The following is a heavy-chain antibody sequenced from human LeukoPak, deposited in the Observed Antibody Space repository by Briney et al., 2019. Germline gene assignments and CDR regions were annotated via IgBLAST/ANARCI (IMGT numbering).Heavy chain of an antibody. CDR3: AKDFYGSGSYSAFDY. CDR1: GFTFDDYA. Sequence: GGSLRLSCAASGFTFDDYAMHWVRQAPGKGLEWVSGISWNSGSIGYADSVKGRFTISRDNAKNSLYLQMNSLRAEDTALYYCAKDFYGSGSYSAFDYWGQGTLVTVSS. D-gene: IGHD3-10*01. J-gene: IGHJ4*02. V-gene: IGHV3-9*01. CDR2: ISWNSGSI.